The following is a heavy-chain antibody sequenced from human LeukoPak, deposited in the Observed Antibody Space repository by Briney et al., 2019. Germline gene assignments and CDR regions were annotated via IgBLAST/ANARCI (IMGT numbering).Heavy chain of an antibody. CDR3: VRRPAAGDY. D-gene: IGHD6-13*01. CDR1: GFTFSDFY. V-gene: IGHV3-11*03. Sequence: GGSLRLSCAASGFTFSDFYMSWIRQAPGKGLEWVSYISFSSSYTNYADSVKGRFTISRDNAKNSLYLQMNSLRAEDTAVYYCVRRPAAGDYWGQGTLVTVSS. J-gene: IGHJ4*02. CDR2: ISFSSSYT.